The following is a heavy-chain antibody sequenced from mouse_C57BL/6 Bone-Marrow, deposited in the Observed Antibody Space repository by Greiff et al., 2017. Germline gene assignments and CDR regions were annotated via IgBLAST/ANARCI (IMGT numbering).Heavy chain of an antibody. J-gene: IGHJ4*01. Sequence: EVQLQQSGPELVKPGASVKIPCKASGYTFTDYNMDWVKQSHGKSLEWIGDINPNNGGTIYNQKFKGKATLTVDKSSSTAYMELRSLTSEDTAVYYCARSGYDYPYYYAMDYGGQGTSVTVSS. V-gene: IGHV1-18*01. CDR2: INPNNGGT. CDR3: ARSGYDYPYYYAMDY. D-gene: IGHD2-4*01. CDR1: GYTFTDYN.